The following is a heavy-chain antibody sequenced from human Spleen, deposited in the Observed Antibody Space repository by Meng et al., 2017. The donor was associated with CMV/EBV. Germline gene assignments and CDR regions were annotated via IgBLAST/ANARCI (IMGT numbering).Heavy chain of an antibody. CDR1: GYTFNSYG. Sequence: ASVKVSCKASGYTFNSYGISWVRQAPGQGLEWMGWISAYNGNTNYAQKFQGRVTVTTDTSTSTAYTELRSLKSDDTAVYYCAKDYNFLIDYWGQGTLVTVSS. D-gene: IGHD3-10*01. J-gene: IGHJ4*02. CDR2: ISAYNGNT. V-gene: IGHV1-18*01. CDR3: AKDYNFLIDY.